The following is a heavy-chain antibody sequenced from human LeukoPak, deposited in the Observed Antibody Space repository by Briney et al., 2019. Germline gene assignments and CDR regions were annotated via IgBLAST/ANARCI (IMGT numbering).Heavy chain of an antibody. CDR2: IYSSGST. D-gene: IGHD2-15*01. V-gene: IGHV4-39*02. Sequence: PSETLSLTCTVSGGSISSTNYYWDWIRQPPGKGLEWIGNIYSSGSTYYNPSLKSRVTISVDTFKNQFSLKLSSVTAADTAVYYCAKEGCSDGSCYGYWGQGTLVTVSS. J-gene: IGHJ4*02. CDR1: GGSISSTNYY. CDR3: AKEGCSDGSCYGY.